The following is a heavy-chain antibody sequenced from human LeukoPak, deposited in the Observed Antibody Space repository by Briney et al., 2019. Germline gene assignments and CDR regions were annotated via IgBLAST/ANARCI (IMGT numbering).Heavy chain of an antibody. Sequence: SETLSLTCTVSGGSISSYYWSWIRQPAGKGLEWIGRIYTSGSTNYNPSLKSRVTMSVDTSKNQFSLKLSSVTAADTAVYYCARDRYDYVWGSYTFDYWGQGTLVTVSS. D-gene: IGHD3-16*01. J-gene: IGHJ4*02. V-gene: IGHV4-4*07. CDR1: GGSISSYY. CDR3: ARDRYDYVWGSYTFDY. CDR2: IYTSGST.